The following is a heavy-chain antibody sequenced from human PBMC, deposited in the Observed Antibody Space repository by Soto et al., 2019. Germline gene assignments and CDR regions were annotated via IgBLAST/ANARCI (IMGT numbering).Heavy chain of an antibody. V-gene: IGHV3-13*01. CDR3: AKARRYYCYGMEL. CDR1: GFSFSRYD. J-gene: IGHJ6*02. Sequence: EVQLVESGGGLVQTGGSLRLSCEGSGFSFSRYDMHWVRQAAGKRLEWVAAIGADGVSYYSDSVKGRLTISRENTKNSLYLPMTSLRTGDTVVYHSAKARRYYCYGMELWGQGNKVTVSS. CDR2: IGADGVS.